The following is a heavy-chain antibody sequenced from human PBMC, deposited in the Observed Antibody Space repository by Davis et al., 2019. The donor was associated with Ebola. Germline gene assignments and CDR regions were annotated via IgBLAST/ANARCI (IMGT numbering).Heavy chain of an antibody. CDR3: ARGLPDEILYFGDYGMDV. D-gene: IGHD3-10*01. Sequence: MPSETLSLTCTVSGGSISSGGYYWSWIRQHPGKGLEWIGYIYYSGSTYYNPSLKSRVTISVDTSKNQFSLKLTSVTAADTAVYYCARGLPDEILYFGDYGMDVWGKGTTVTVSS. J-gene: IGHJ6*04. CDR1: GGSISSGGYY. V-gene: IGHV4-31*03. CDR2: IYYSGST.